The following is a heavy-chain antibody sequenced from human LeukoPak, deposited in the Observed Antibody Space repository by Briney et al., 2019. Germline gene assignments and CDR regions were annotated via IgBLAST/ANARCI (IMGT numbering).Heavy chain of an antibody. CDR1: GLTFTSYW. CDR2: IKQDGTKT. J-gene: IGHJ4*02. D-gene: IGHD6-13*01. V-gene: IGHV3-7*03. CDR3: AKDVSSWVTYYFDY. Sequence: PGGSLRLSCAASGLTFTSYWMNWVRQAPGKGLEWVANIKQDGTKTYYVDSVKGRFTISRDNARSSLYLQMNSLRAEDTAVYYCAKDVSSWVTYYFDYWGQGTLVTVSS.